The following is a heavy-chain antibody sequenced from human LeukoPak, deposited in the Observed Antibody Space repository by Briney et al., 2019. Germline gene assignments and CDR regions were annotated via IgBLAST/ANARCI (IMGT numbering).Heavy chain of an antibody. CDR3: AKGGVIANV. CDR1: GFTFSSYG. V-gene: IGHV3-30*18. D-gene: IGHD3-10*01. J-gene: IGHJ6*02. Sequence: PGRSLRLSCAASGFTFSSYGMHWVRQAPGKGLKWVAVISYDGSNKYYADSVKGRFTISRDNSKNTLYLQMNSLRAEDTAVYYCAKGGVIANVWGQGTTVTVSS. CDR2: ISYDGSNK.